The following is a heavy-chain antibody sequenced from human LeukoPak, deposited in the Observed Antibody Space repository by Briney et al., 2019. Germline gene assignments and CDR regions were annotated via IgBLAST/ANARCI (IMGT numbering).Heavy chain of an antibody. D-gene: IGHD3-9*01. Sequence: ASVKVSCKASGYTFTSYGISWVRQAPGQGPEWMGWISAYNGNTNYAQKLQGRVTMTTDTSTSTAYMELRSLRSDDTAVYYCARDSSPLRYFDWANYWGQGTLVTVSS. J-gene: IGHJ4*02. CDR1: GYTFTSYG. V-gene: IGHV1-18*01. CDR3: ARDSSPLRYFDWANY. CDR2: ISAYNGNT.